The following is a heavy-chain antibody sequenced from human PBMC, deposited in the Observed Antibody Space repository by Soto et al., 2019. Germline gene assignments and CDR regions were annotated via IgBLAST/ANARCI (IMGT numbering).Heavy chain of an antibody. Sequence: RSLTCRVSGASVSSDGYYWTWLRQYSGGGLEFIGYISHSGITYHNPSLQSRPTLSVDTSKNHFSLDLRFVTVADTAIYYCARDWSYWGRGILVTVSS. V-gene: IGHV4-31*03. J-gene: IGHJ4*02. CDR1: GASVSSDGYY. CDR3: ARDWSY. CDR2: ISHSGIT.